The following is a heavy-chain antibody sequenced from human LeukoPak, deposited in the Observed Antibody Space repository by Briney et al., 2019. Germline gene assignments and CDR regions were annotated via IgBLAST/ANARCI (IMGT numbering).Heavy chain of an antibody. Sequence: PSQTLSLTCTVSGGSISSGVYYWSWFRQHPGKGLDWIGYINYSGSTYYNPSLKSRVTISVDTSKNQFSLKLSSVTAADTAVYYCARADILTGYPVHDAFGIWGQGTMVTVSS. CDR3: ARADILTGYPVHDAFGI. D-gene: IGHD3-9*01. CDR2: INYSGST. J-gene: IGHJ3*02. V-gene: IGHV4-31*03. CDR1: GGSISSGVYY.